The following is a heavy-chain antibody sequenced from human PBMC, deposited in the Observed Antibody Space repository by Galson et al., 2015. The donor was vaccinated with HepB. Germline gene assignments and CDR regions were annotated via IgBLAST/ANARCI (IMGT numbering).Heavy chain of an antibody. J-gene: IGHJ6*02. Sequence: SLRLSCAASGLTFSSSAMYWVRQAPGKGLEFVAGISNNGGSKNYAKSVKGRFTISRDNSKNTLYLQMGSLRVDDMGVYYWARAEEFYYGSGSYGYYYGMDVWGQGTTVTVSS. CDR2: ISNNGGSK. V-gene: IGHV3-64*01. CDR3: ARAEEFYYGSGSYGYYYGMDV. CDR1: GLTFSSSA. D-gene: IGHD3-10*01.